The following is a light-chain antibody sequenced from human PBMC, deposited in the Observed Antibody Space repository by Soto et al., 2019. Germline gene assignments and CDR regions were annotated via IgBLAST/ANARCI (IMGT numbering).Light chain of an antibody. CDR3: SSYTSSITLV. Sequence: QSALTQPASVSGSPGQSITISCTGTSSDVGGYNYVSWYQQHPGKAPKLMISEVSNRPSGVSDRFSGSKSGNTASLTISGLQAEDEADYYCSSYTSSITLVFGGGTKVTVL. CDR1: SSDVGGYNY. J-gene: IGLJ2*01. CDR2: EVS. V-gene: IGLV2-14*01.